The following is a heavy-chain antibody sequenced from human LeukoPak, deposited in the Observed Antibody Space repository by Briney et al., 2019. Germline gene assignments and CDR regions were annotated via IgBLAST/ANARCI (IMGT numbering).Heavy chain of an antibody. D-gene: IGHD3-22*01. CDR2: ISDTSGRT. Sequence: GGSLRLSCAASGFTFSSHAMSWVRQAPGKGLEWVSSISDTSGRTYYAESAKGRLTISRDNSKNTLYLQMNSLRAEDTAVYYCAFDSSGYLGCDYWGQGTLVTVSS. CDR3: AFDSSGYLGCDY. J-gene: IGHJ4*02. CDR1: GFTFSSHA. V-gene: IGHV3-23*01.